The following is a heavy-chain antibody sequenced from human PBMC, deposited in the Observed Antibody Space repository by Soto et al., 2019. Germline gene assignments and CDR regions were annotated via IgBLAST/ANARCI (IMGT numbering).Heavy chain of an antibody. V-gene: IGHV3-23*01. Sequence: EVQLLESGGDLVQPGGSLTLSCAAAGFTFSSYGMSWVRQAPGKGLEWVSAVSGSSGSVYYADSVRGRFTISRDNSKNTLYLQVNSLRAEDTAIYYCAKGSVVGADYSYGMDVWGQGTTVTVSS. CDR3: AKGSVVGADYSYGMDV. J-gene: IGHJ6*02. CDR1: GFTFSSYG. CDR2: VSGSSGSV. D-gene: IGHD2-2*01.